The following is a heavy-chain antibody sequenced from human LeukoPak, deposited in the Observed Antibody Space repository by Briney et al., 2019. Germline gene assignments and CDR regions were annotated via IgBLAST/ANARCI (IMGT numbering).Heavy chain of an antibody. J-gene: IGHJ4*02. Sequence: SQTLTLTCSVSGDSISSGIFYWSWIRQPPGKGLEWIGYIYHNGNTYYNPSLKSRVTISVDTSQNEFFLKVNSVTAADTGVYYCARVYGSCSGGGCYFFDYWGQGTLVTVSS. CDR2: IYHNGNT. CDR3: ARVYGSCSGGGCYFFDY. D-gene: IGHD2-15*01. CDR1: GDSISSGIFY. V-gene: IGHV4-30-2*01.